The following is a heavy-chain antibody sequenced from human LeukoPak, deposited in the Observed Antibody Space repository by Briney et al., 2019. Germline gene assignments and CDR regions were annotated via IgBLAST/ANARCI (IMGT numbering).Heavy chain of an antibody. CDR3: ARGRDSRGYQFMGFDS. V-gene: IGHV4-61*02. J-gene: IGHJ4*02. Sequence: KSSETLSLTCTVSGDSISSGNYYWSWIQQPAGKGLEWIGRIWADGAPTYRPSLKSRVTISVDTSKNQFSLRLTSVTAADTAVYYCARGRDSRGYQFMGFDSWGQGNLVTVSS. D-gene: IGHD3-22*01. CDR2: IWADGAP. CDR1: GDSISSGNYY.